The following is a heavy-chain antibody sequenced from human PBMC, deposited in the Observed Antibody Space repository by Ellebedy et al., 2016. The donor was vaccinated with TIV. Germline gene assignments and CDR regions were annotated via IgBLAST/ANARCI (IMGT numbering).Heavy chain of an antibody. CDR3: APGGGSSSGYYLS. Sequence: GGSLRLSCAASGFTFSDYYMSWIRQAPGKGLEWVSYISSSSSYTNYADSVKGRFTISRDNAKNSLYLQLNSLRAEDTAVYYCAPGGGSSSGYYLSWGQGTLVTVSS. CDR1: GFTFSDYY. J-gene: IGHJ5*02. D-gene: IGHD3-22*01. CDR2: ISSSSSYT. V-gene: IGHV3-11*06.